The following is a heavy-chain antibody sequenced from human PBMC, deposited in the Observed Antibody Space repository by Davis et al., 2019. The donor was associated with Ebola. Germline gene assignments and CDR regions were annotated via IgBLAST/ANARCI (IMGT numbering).Heavy chain of an antibody. CDR2: IGISVSTI. CDR3: AREAASCGGDCLDY. V-gene: IGHV3-48*03. J-gene: IGHJ4*02. D-gene: IGHD2-21*01. Sequence: PGGSLRLSCAASGFTFSSYEMNWVRKAPGKGLEWVSYIGISVSTIYYADSVKGRFTISRDNAKNSLYLQMNSLRAEDTAVYYCAREAASCGGDCLDYWGQGTLVTVSS. CDR1: GFTFSSYE.